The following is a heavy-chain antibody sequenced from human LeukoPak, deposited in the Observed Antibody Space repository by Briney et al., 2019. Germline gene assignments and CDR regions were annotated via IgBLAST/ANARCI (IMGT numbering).Heavy chain of an antibody. V-gene: IGHV3-53*01. CDR3: ARCRAFGHFDY. Sequence: GGSLRLSCTASGFNVSSNYMSWVRQTPGKGLEWVSVIYSGGYTYYADSVKGRFTISRDNSKDTLYLQMNSLRAEDTAVYYCARCRAFGHFDYWGQGILVTVSS. J-gene: IGHJ4*02. CDR1: GFNVSSNY. CDR2: IYSGGYT. D-gene: IGHD3-10*01.